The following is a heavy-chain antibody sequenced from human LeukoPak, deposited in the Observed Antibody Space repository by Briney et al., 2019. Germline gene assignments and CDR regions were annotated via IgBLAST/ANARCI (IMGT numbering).Heavy chain of an antibody. CDR2: IKQDGSEK. J-gene: IGHJ4*02. CDR3: AKDMGSGWHGGYFEY. D-gene: IGHD6-19*01. Sequence: GGSLRLSCAASGFTFSSYWMSWVRQAPGKGLEWVANIKQDGSEKYYVDSVKGRFTISRDNAKNSLYLQMNSLRTEDMALYYCAKDMGSGWHGGYFEYWGQGTLVTVSS. CDR1: GFTFSSYW. V-gene: IGHV3-7*03.